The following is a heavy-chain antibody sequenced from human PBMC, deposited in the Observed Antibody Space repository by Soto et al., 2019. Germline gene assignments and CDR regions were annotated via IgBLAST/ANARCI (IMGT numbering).Heavy chain of an antibody. Sequence: PSETLSLTCTVSGDSIGSGNKYWSRIRQAPGKGLEWIGYIFSTGTTYYNTSLKSRLTMSLDTSQNQFSLKLISVTAADPAVYFCARVPSPFDFYYDLDVWGQGTTVTVSS. J-gene: IGHJ6*02. V-gene: IGHV4-30-4*02. D-gene: IGHD3-16*01. CDR1: GDSIGSGNKY. CDR3: ARVPSPFDFYYDLDV. CDR2: IFSTGTT.